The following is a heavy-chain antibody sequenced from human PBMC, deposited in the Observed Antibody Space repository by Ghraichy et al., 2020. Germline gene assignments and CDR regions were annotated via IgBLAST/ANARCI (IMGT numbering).Heavy chain of an antibody. J-gene: IGHJ4*02. CDR1: GFTFDDDT. D-gene: IGHD6-13*01. CDR2: ISWDGGST. Sequence: GGSLRLSCAASGFTFDDDTMHWVRHAPGKGLEWVSLISWDGGSTYYADSVKGRFTISRDNSKNSLYLQMNSLRTEDTALYYCAKDIEAAGTDAFDYWGQGTLVTVSS. CDR3: AKDIEAAGTDAFDY. V-gene: IGHV3-43*01.